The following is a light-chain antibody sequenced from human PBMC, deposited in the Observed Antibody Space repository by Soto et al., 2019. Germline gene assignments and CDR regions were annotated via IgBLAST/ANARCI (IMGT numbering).Light chain of an antibody. CDR2: GAS. J-gene: IGKJ4*01. V-gene: IGKV3-20*01. CDR3: HQYGSSPRT. CDR1: QSVTSNF. Sequence: EIVLTQSPGTLSLSPGERVTLSCRASQSVTSNFLGWYQQKPGQAPRLLIYGASTRATGIPDRFSGSGSGTDFALTVSRLEAEDFAIYYCHQYGSSPRTFGGGTEVEI.